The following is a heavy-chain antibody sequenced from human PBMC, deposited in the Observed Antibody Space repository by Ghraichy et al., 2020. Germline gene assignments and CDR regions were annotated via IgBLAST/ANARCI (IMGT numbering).Heavy chain of an antibody. CDR1: GGSISSSSYY. V-gene: IGHV4-39*01. J-gene: IGHJ1*01. CDR2: IYYSGST. Sequence: SETLSLTCTVSGGSISSSSYYWGWIRQPPGKGLEWIGSIYYSGSTYYNPSLKSRVTISVDTSKNQFSLKLSSVTAADTAVYYCASVVVVAALRYFQHWGQGTLVPVSS. CDR3: ASVVVVAALRYFQH. D-gene: IGHD2-15*01.